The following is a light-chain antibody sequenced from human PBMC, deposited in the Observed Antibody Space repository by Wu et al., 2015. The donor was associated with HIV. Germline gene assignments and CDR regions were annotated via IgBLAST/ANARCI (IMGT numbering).Light chain of an antibody. Sequence: DIQMTQSPSSLSASIGDRATITCRASQGISNYLAWYQQKPGKVPKLLIYKASTLQSGVPSRFSGSGSGTDFTLTISSLQPEDVATYYCQKYNRAPFTFGPGTKWISN. CDR3: QKYNRAPFT. J-gene: IGKJ3*01. V-gene: IGKV1-27*01. CDR2: KAS. CDR1: QGISNY.